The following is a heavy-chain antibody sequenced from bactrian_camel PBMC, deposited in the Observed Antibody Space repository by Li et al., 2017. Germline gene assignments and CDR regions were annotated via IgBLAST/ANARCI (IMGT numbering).Heavy chain of an antibody. CDR1: GFTFSTYY. D-gene: IGHD6*01. Sequence: HVQLVESGGGSAQAGGSLRLSCAASGFTFSTYYMIWVRQTPGKGLEWVSSIFSAGSNTYYTDSVKGRFTISRDNAKNTVYLQMNSLKSEDTALYYCATVGTVVADFAYWGQGTQVTVS. V-gene: IGHV3-2*01. CDR3: ATVGTVVADFAY. CDR2: IFSAGSNT. J-gene: IGHJ6*01.